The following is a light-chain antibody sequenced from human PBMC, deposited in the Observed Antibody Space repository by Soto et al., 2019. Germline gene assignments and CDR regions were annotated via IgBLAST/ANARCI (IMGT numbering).Light chain of an antibody. V-gene: IGLV1-44*01. J-gene: IGLJ1*01. CDR1: RSNIGSNP. CDR2: SNT. CDR3: AAWDDCLYGRV. Sequence: QSVLTRPPSASGTPGQRVTIPGSGRRSNIGSNPVYWDQQLTGTAPKLLIDSNTQRPLGVPDRLSGSRSRTSASLAISGVQSEVEADYYCAAWDDCLYGRVLGTGSKLTVL.